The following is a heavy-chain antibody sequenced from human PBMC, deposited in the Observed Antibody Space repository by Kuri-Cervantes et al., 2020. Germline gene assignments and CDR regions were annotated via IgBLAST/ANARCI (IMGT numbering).Heavy chain of an antibody. D-gene: IGHD6-19*01. CDR1: GFTFSSYA. Sequence: GESLKISCAASGFTFSSYAMHWVRQAPGKGLEWVAVISYDGSNKYYADPVKGRFTISRDNSKNTLYLQMNSLRAEDTAVYYCARDYSSGWLYGPRIDYWGQGTLVTVSS. J-gene: IGHJ4*02. V-gene: IGHV3-30-3*01. CDR2: ISYDGSNK. CDR3: ARDYSSGWLYGPRIDY.